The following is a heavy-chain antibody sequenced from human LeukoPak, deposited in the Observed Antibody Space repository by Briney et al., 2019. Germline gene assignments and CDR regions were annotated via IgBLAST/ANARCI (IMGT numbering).Heavy chain of an antibody. J-gene: IGHJ4*02. CDR3: AKDAPNMIVVVLLDY. Sequence: GGSLGPSCAGFGLLLRKYAMSVVRPPPGKGVGWVSACSGSGGSTYYADTMKGRFTISRDNSKNTLYLQMNSPRAEDTTVYYCAKDAPNMIVVVLLDYWGQGTLVTVSS. V-gene: IGHV3-23*01. CDR2: CSGSGGST. D-gene: IGHD3-22*01. CDR1: GLLLRKYA.